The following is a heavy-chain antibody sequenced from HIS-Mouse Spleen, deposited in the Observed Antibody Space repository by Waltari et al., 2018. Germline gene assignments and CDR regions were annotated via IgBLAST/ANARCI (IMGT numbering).Heavy chain of an antibody. V-gene: IGHV3-30*18. Sequence: QVQLVESGGGVVQPGRSLRLSCAASGFTFSSYGMPWVRQATGKGLEWVAVISYDGSTKYYADSVKGRLTISRDKSKNTLYLQMNSLRAEDTAVYYCAKASSGWLDYWGQGTLVTVSS. CDR3: AKASSGWLDY. D-gene: IGHD6-19*01. CDR2: ISYDGSTK. CDR1: GFTFSSYG. J-gene: IGHJ4*02.